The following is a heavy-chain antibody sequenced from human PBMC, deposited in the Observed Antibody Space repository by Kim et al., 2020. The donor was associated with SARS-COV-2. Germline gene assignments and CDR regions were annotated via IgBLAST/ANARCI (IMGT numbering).Heavy chain of an antibody. CDR3: ATDRRVDHYGDYSLDGHAFDI. CDR1: GYTLTELS. J-gene: IGHJ3*02. CDR2: FDPEDGET. Sequence: ASVKVSCKVSGYTLTELSMHWVRLAPGKGLEWMGGFDPEDGETIYAQKFQGRVTMTEDTSTDTAYMELSSLRSEDTAVYYCATDRRVDHYGDYSLDGHAFDIWGQGTMVTVSS. D-gene: IGHD4-17*01. V-gene: IGHV1-24*01.